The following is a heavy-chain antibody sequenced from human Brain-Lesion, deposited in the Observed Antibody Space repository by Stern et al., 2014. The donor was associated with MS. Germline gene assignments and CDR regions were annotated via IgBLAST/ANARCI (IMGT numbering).Heavy chain of an antibody. D-gene: IGHD6-13*01. CDR2: SDHSGST. V-gene: IGHV4-4*02. CDR1: GGSISSSNW. J-gene: IGHJ4*02. CDR3: ARFPASRPHVFDS. Sequence: QLQLQESGPGLVKPSGTLSLTCAVSGGSISSSNWGSWVRQSPGKGLEGIGESDHSGSTIYNPSLQSRVTASVDKSKKRFSMKLSSVPAADTAVYFCARFPASRPHVFDSWGQGTLVTVSS.